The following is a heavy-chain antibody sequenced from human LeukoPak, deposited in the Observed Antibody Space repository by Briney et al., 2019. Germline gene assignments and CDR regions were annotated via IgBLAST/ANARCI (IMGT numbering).Heavy chain of an antibody. V-gene: IGHV3-30*02. CDR3: AKGASNSWYYFDY. Sequence: GGSLRLSCAASGFTFSSYSMMWVRQAPGKGLEWVSFIRYDGGNKYYADSVKGRFTISRDNSKSTLYLQMNSLRGEDTAVYYCAKGASNSWYYFDYWGQGTLVTVSS. CDR2: IRYDGGNK. D-gene: IGHD6-13*01. J-gene: IGHJ4*02. CDR1: GFTFSSYS.